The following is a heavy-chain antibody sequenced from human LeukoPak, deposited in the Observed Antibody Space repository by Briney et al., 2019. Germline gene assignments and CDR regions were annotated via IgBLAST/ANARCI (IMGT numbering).Heavy chain of an antibody. Sequence: ASVKVSCKASGYTFTSYAMNWVRQAPGQGLEWMGWINTNTGNPTYAQGFTGRFVFSLDTSVSTAYLQISSLKAEDTAVYYCARDWEETAACNNYYYMDVWGKGTTVTVSS. CDR1: GYTFTSYA. V-gene: IGHV7-4-1*02. CDR2: INTNTGNP. CDR3: ARDWEETAACNNYYYMDV. J-gene: IGHJ6*03. D-gene: IGHD6-13*01.